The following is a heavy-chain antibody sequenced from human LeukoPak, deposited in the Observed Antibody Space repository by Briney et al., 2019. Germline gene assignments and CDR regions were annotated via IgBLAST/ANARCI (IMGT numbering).Heavy chain of an antibody. CDR1: GFTFSSYA. CDR3: ARGKGNSYGHHDVFDI. D-gene: IGHD5-18*01. J-gene: IGHJ3*02. V-gene: IGHV3-23*01. CDR2: IGGSGGST. Sequence: GGSLRLSCAASGFTFSSYAMSWVRQAPGKGLEWVSAIGGSGGSTYYADSVKGRFTISRDNSKNTLYLQMNSLRAEDTAVYYCARGKGNSYGHHDVFDIWGQGTMVTVSS.